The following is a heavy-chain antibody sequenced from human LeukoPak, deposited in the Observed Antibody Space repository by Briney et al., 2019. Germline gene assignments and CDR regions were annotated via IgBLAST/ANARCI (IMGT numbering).Heavy chain of an antibody. Sequence: SETLSLTCTVSGGSISSYYWSWIRQPAGKGLEWIGRIYTSGSTYYNPSLKSRVTISVDTSKNQFSLKLSSVTAADTAVYYCARHQRSGYDYFYFDYWGQGTLVTVSS. D-gene: IGHD5-12*01. V-gene: IGHV4-4*07. J-gene: IGHJ4*02. CDR3: ARHQRSGYDYFYFDY. CDR1: GGSISSYY. CDR2: IYTSGST.